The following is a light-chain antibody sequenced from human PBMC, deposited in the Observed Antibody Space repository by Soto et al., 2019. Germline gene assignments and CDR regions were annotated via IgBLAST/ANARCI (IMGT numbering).Light chain of an antibody. V-gene: IGKV3-20*01. J-gene: IGKJ1*01. Sequence: EIVLTQSPGTLSLSPGERATLSCRASQSVSSNYLAWYRQKPGQAPRLLIYVASSRATGIPDRFSGSGSGTDFTLTISRLEPEDFAAYYCQQYGTLPRTFGQGTKVDIK. CDR2: VAS. CDR1: QSVSSNY. CDR3: QQYGTLPRT.